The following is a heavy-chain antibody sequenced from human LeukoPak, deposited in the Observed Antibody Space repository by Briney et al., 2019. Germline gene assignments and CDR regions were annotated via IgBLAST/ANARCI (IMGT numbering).Heavy chain of an antibody. J-gene: IGHJ4*02. V-gene: IGHV4-59*08. CDR2: IYYSRST. D-gene: IGHD3-10*01. CDR1: GGSISSYY. Sequence: PSETLSLTCTVSGGSISSYYWSWIRQSPGKGLEWIGYIYYSRSTNYNPSLKSRVTISVDTSKNQFSLKLSSVTAADTAVYYCARTRLRGVISYFDYWGQGTLVTVSS. CDR3: ARTRLRGVISYFDY.